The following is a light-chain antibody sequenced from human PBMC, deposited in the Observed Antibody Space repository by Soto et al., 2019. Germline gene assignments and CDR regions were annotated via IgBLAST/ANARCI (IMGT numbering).Light chain of an antibody. CDR2: KAS. V-gene: IGKV1-5*03. J-gene: IGKJ1*01. CDR3: LQHKSKLGT. CDR1: QTIRSW. Sequence: HSHATLSASVRRRVKACCRASQTIRSWLAWYQQKPGKAPKLLIYKASNLKSEVQSRYSGSRSRTDDTLSLCGVYPEDLATYYYLQHKSKLGTVGQGTKVDI.